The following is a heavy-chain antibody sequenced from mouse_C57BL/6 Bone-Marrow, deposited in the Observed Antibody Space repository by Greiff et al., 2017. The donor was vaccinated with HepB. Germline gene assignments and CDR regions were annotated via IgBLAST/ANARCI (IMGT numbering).Heavy chain of an antibody. V-gene: IGHV5-9-1*02. CDR2: ISSGGDYI. Sequence: DVKLQESGEGLVKPGGSLKLSCAASGFTFSSYAMSWVRQTPEKRLEWVAYISSGGDYIYYADTVKGRFTISRDNARNTLYLQMSSLKSEDTAMYYCTINFFDYWGQGTTLTVSS. CDR1: GFTFSSYA. CDR3: TINFFDY. J-gene: IGHJ2*01.